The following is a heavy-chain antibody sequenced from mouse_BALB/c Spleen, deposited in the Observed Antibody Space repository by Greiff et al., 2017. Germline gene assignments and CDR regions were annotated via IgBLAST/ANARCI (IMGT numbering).Heavy chain of an antibody. CDR2: ISNLAYSI. V-gene: IGHV5-15*02. Sequence: EVHLVESGGGLVQPGGSRKLSCAASGFTFSDYGMAWVRQAPGKGPEWVAFISNLAYSIYYADTVTGRFTISRENAKNTLYLEMSSLRSEDTAMYYCARVTGSAWFAYWGQGTLVTVSA. CDR3: ARVTGSAWFAY. CDR1: GFTFSDYG. D-gene: IGHD3-1*01. J-gene: IGHJ3*01.